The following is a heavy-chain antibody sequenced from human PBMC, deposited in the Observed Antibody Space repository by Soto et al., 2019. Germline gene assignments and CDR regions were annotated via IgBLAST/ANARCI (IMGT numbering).Heavy chain of an antibody. J-gene: IGHJ4*02. CDR1: GESFSGYY. CDR2: INHSGST. CDR3: ARVTQWLVRVFDY. Sequence: PSETLSLTCAVYGESFSGYYWSWIRQPPGKGLEWIGEINHSGSTNYNPSLKSRVTISVDTSKNQFSLKLSSVTAADAAVYYCARVTQWLVRVFDYWGQGTLVTVSS. D-gene: IGHD6-19*01. V-gene: IGHV4-34*01.